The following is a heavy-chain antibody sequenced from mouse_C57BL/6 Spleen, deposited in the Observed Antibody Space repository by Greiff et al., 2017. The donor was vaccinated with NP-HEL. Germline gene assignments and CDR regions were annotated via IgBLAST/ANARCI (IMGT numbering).Heavy chain of an antibody. V-gene: IGHV1-59*01. CDR3: AIVDGYFRGYAMDY. J-gene: IGHJ4*01. CDR1: GYTFTSYW. CDR2: IDPSDSYT. D-gene: IGHD2-3*01. Sequence: VQLQQSGAELVRPGTSVKLSCKASGYTFTSYWMHWVKQRPGQGLEWIGVIDPSDSYTNYNQKFKGKATLTVDTSSSTAYMQLSSLTSEDSAVYYCAIVDGYFRGYAMDYWGQGTSVTVSS.